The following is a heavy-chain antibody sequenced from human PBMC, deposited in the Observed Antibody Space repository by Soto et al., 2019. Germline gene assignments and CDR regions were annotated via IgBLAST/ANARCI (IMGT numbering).Heavy chain of an antibody. J-gene: IGHJ5*02. CDR2: IDPKSGDT. Sequence: ASVKVSCKASGGTFTGHYLHWVRLAPGQGLEWMGWIDPKSGDTKYAQKFQDRVTMTRDTSISTAYMDLSRLTSDDTAVYYCARDYDKSGYDYFDPWGQGTRVTVSS. CDR1: GGTFTGHY. V-gene: IGHV1-2*02. D-gene: IGHD3-22*01. CDR3: ARDYDKSGYDYFDP.